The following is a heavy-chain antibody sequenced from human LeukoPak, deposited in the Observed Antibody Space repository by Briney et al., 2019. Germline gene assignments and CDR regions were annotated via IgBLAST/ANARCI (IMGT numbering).Heavy chain of an antibody. J-gene: IGHJ4*02. CDR2: IYYSGST. D-gene: IGHD6-19*01. Sequence: SETLSLTCTVSGGSISSYYWSWIRQPPGKGLEWIGYIYYSGSTNYNPSLKSRVTISVDTSKNQFSLKLSSETAADTAVYYCARGDSSGWYPFDYWGQGTLVTVSS. V-gene: IGHV4-59*01. CDR3: ARGDSSGWYPFDY. CDR1: GGSISSYY.